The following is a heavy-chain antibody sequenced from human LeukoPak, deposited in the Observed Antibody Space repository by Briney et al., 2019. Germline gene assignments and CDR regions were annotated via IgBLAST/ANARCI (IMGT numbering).Heavy chain of an antibody. CDR2: ISPGGGTT. CDR1: GFAFGSEA. CDR3: AKNPHGRFLEWSKNWFDP. J-gene: IGHJ5*02. V-gene: IGHV3-23*01. D-gene: IGHD3-3*01. Sequence: PGGSLRLSCGASGFAFGSEAMNWVRQSPARGLEWVASISPGGGTTYYADSVKGRFTISRDNSNNTLYVQMSSLRAEDTAVYYCAKNPHGRFLEWSKNWFDPWGQGTLVTVSS.